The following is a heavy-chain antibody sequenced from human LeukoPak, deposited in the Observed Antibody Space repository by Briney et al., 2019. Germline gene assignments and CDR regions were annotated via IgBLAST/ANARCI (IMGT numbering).Heavy chain of an antibody. CDR3: AKNYYSDTSAYFRYAFDI. CDR1: GFTFSNYA. Sequence: GGSLRLSCAASGFTFSNYAMSWVRQAPGKGLKWVSTINNNGADTYYADSVKGRFTISRDNSYNTLYLEMDSLRAEDTAVYYCAKNYYSDTSAYFRYAFDIWGQGTVVTVSS. V-gene: IGHV3-23*01. J-gene: IGHJ3*02. D-gene: IGHD3-22*01. CDR2: INNNGADT.